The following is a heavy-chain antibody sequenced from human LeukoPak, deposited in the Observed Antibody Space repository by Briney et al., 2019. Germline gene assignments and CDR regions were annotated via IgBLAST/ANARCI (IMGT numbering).Heavy chain of an antibody. V-gene: IGHV1-18*01. J-gene: IGHJ6*04. D-gene: IGHD2-21*02. CDR2: SCSYNGNT. CDR3: ARDGAYCGGDCYPNYYYYSGMDV. Sequence: GSVNVSCKASGYTFTTYGISGVRQAPGEGLEGMGWSCSYNGNTNYAQKLQGRVTMTAATSTSTASRELRSLRSDDTAVCYCARDGAYCGGDCYPNYYYYSGMDVWGEGTTVTVSS. CDR1: GYTFTTYG.